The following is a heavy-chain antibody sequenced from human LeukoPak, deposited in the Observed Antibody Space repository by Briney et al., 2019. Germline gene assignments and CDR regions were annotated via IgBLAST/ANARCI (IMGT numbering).Heavy chain of an antibody. CDR1: GGSISSGDYY. D-gene: IGHD3-22*01. CDR3: ARGDYDSSGYYGDAFDI. CDR2: IYYSGST. V-gene: IGHV4-30-4*08. Sequence: KTSETLSLTCTVSGGSISSGDYYWSWIRQPPGKGLEWIGYIYYSGSTYYNPSLKSRVTISVDTSKNQFSLKLSSVTAADTAVYYCARGDYDSSGYYGDAFDIWGQGTMVTVSS. J-gene: IGHJ3*02.